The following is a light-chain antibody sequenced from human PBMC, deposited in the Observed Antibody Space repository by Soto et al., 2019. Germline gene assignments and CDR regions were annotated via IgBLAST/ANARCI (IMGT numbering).Light chain of an antibody. CDR2: EVT. CDR3: SSHAGFINVI. V-gene: IGLV2-8*01. J-gene: IGLJ2*01. CDR1: SSDVGAYDA. Sequence: QSALTQPPSASGSPGQSVTISCTGTSSDVGAYDAVSWYQQHLGKAPKLIIYEVTKRPSGVPDRFSGSKSGNTASLTVSGLQPEDEADYYCSSHAGFINVIFCGGTKVTVL.